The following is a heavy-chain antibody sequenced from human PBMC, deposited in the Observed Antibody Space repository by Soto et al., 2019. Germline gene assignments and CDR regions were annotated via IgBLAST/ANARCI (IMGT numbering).Heavy chain of an antibody. J-gene: IGHJ4*02. CDR1: GFTVSNNY. Sequence: EVQLVESGGGLIQPGGSLRLSCAASGFTVSNNYMSWVRQAPGKGLEWVSEIYTGGSTYYADSVKGRFTSSSDNSKNTVFLQMNSLRAEDTAVYYCARDRSGWAEGGFDYWGQGTLVTVSS. CDR2: IYTGGST. CDR3: ARDRSGWAEGGFDY. D-gene: IGHD3-22*01. V-gene: IGHV3-53*01.